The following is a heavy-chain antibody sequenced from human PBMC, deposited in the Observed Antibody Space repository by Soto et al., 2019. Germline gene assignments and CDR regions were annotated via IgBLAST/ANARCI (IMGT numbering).Heavy chain of an antibody. Sequence: SETLSLTCTVSGGSISSSSYYWGWIRQPPGKGLEWIGSIYYSGITYYNPSLKSRVTISVDTSKNQFSVKLSSVTAADTAVYYCARLYGSGSYSFYGMDVWGQGTTVTVSS. D-gene: IGHD3-10*01. CDR2: IYYSGIT. J-gene: IGHJ6*02. CDR1: GGSISSSSYY. CDR3: ARLYGSGSYSFYGMDV. V-gene: IGHV4-39*01.